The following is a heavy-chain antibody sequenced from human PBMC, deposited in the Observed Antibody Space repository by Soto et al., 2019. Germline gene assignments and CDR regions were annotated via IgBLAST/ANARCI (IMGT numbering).Heavy chain of an antibody. V-gene: IGHV4-31*03. CDR3: ARGGSCSSTSCYAPNAPYYYYGMDV. D-gene: IGHD2-2*01. CDR2: IYYSGST. J-gene: IGHJ6*02. CDR1: GGSISSGGYY. Sequence: PSETLSLTCTVSGGSISSGGYYWSWIRQHPGKGLEWIGYIYYSGSTYYNPSLKSRVTISVDTSKNQFSLKLSSVTAADTAVYYCARGGSCSSTSCYAPNAPYYYYGMDVWGQGTTVTVSS.